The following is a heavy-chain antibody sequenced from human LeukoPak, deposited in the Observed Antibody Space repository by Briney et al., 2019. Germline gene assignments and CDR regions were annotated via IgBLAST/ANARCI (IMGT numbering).Heavy chain of an antibody. CDR3: ASLVCSGGSCKGYGMDV. D-gene: IGHD2-15*01. V-gene: IGHV1-69*04. CDR1: GGTFSSYA. Sequence: PAASVKVSCKASGGTFSSYAISWVRQAPGQGLEWMGRIIPILGVANYAQKFQGRVTITADKSTSTAYMELSSLRSEDTAVYYCASLVCSGGSCKGYGMDVWGQGTTVTVSS. CDR2: IIPILGVA. J-gene: IGHJ6*02.